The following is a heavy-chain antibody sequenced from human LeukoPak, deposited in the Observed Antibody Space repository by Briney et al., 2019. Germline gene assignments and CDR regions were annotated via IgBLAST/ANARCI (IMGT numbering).Heavy chain of an antibody. CDR3: ARDYSYYYGSGRGADD. CDR2: ISSNGGST. V-gene: IGHV3-64*02. CDR1: GFTFSSYA. D-gene: IGHD3-10*01. Sequence: PGGSLRLSCAASGFTFSSYAMHWVRQAPGKGLEYVSAISSNGGSTYYADSVKGRFTISRDNSKNTLYLQMGSLRAEDMAVYYCARDYSYYYGSGRGADDWGQGTTVTVPS. J-gene: IGHJ6*02.